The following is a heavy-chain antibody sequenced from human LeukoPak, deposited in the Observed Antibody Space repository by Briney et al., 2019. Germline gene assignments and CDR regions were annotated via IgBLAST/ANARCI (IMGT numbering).Heavy chain of an antibody. V-gene: IGHV4-39*07. CDR3: ARKDGDI. J-gene: IGHJ3*02. CDR2: ICYSGST. CDR1: GGSISSSSYY. Sequence: PSETLSLTCTVSGGSISSSSYYWGWIRQPPGKGLEWIGSICYSGSTYYNPSLKSRVTISVDTSKNRFSLKLSSVTAADTALYYCARKDGDIWGQGTMVTVSS. D-gene: IGHD5-24*01.